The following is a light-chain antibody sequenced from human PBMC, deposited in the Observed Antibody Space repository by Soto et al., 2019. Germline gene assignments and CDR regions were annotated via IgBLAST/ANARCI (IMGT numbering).Light chain of an antibody. V-gene: IGKV1-12*01. CDR1: QGISSW. Sequence: DIQMTQSPSSVSASVGDRVTITGRASQGISSWLAWYQKKPGKARNLLIYAAYSLQSGVPSRFSGSESGTDFTLTISSLQPEDFATYYCQQVHSYPLTVGQGTRLEIK. J-gene: IGKJ5*01. CDR2: AAY. CDR3: QQVHSYPLT.